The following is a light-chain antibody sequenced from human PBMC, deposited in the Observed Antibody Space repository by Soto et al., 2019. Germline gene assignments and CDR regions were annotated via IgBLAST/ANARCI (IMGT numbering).Light chain of an antibody. CDR1: SSDVGGYKY. Sequence: QSALTQPASVSGSPGQSITISCTGNSSDVGGYKYVSWYQHHPGKGPNLMLYDVSNRPSGVSHRFSGAKSGNTASLPISGLQAEDEADYYCSSYTSSTTDVFGTGTKLTVL. CDR3: SSYTSSTTDV. V-gene: IGLV2-14*01. CDR2: DVS. J-gene: IGLJ1*01.